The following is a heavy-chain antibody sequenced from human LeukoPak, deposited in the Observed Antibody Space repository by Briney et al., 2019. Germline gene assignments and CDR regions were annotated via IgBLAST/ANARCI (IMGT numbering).Heavy chain of an antibody. Sequence: PSETLSLTCAVSGGSISSGGYSWSWIRQPPGKGLEWIGYIYYSGSTYYNPSLKSRVTISVDTSKNQFSLKLSSVTAADTAVYYCARVTLYCGGDCYYFDYWGQGTLVTVSS. V-gene: IGHV4-30-4*07. D-gene: IGHD2-21*02. CDR3: ARVTLYCGGDCYYFDY. J-gene: IGHJ4*02. CDR1: GGSISSGGYS. CDR2: IYYSGST.